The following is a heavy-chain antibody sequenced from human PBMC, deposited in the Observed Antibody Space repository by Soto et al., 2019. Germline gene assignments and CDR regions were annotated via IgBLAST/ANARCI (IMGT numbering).Heavy chain of an antibody. J-gene: IGHJ4*02. D-gene: IGHD6-13*01. CDR3: GRDSWYLPGTYLDY. Sequence: SETLSLTCAVSGGSISSGGAYYWSWLRQSPGKGLEWIGYIHYSGSTYYNSSLKSRVTMSVDTAKNQFSLKVSSVTAADTAIYYCGRDSWYLPGTYLDYWGQGALVNVSS. CDR2: IHYSGST. V-gene: IGHV4-30-4*01. CDR1: GGSISSGGAYY.